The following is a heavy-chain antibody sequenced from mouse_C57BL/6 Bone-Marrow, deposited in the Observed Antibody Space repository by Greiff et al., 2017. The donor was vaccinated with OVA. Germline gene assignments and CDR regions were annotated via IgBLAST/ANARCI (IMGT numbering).Heavy chain of an antibody. CDR2: IYPGDGDT. V-gene: IGHV1-80*01. CDR3: ARGAY. J-gene: IGHJ3*01. Sequence: VNLVESGADLVKPGASVRISCTASGYAFSSYWMNWVKQRPGKGLEWIGQIYPGDGDTNNNGKSKGKATLTADKSSNTAYMQLSSLTPEDSAVYFCARGAYWGQGTLVTVSA. CDR1: GYAFSSYW.